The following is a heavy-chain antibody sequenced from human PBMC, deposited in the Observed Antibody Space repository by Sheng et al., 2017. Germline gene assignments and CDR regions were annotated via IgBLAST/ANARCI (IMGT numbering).Heavy chain of an antibody. Sequence: QVQLVESGGGVVQPGRSLRLSCAASGFTFSSYAMHWVRQTPGKGLEWVAVISYDGSDKYYADSAKGRFTISRDNSKNTLYLQMNSLRVEDTAVYYCRAMIVVVTIDSDHWGQGT. J-gene: IGHJ4*02. CDR2: ISYDGSDK. CDR3: RAMIVVVTIDSDH. D-gene: IGHD3-22*01. CDR1: GFTFSSYA. V-gene: IGHV3-30*04.